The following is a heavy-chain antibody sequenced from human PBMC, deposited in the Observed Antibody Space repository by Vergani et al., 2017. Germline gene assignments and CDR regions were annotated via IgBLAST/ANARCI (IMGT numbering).Heavy chain of an antibody. CDR1: GGSFSGYY. Sequence: QVQLQQWGAGLLKPSETLSLTCAVYGGSFSGYYWSWIRQPPGKGLEWIGEINHSGSTNYNPSLKSRVTISVDTSKNQFSLKLSSVTAADTAVSYCARGMPPNYDFWSGAYYYYYGMDVWGQGTTVTVSS. CDR2: INHSGST. CDR3: ARGMPPNYDFWSGAYYYYYGMDV. J-gene: IGHJ6*02. V-gene: IGHV4-34*01. D-gene: IGHD3-3*01.